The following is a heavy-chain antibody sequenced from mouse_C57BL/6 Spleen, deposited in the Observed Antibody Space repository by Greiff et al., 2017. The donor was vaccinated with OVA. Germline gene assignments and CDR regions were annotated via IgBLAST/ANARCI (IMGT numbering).Heavy chain of an antibody. J-gene: IGHJ4*01. D-gene: IGHD1-1*01. V-gene: IGHV7-4*01. CDR1: GFTFTDYY. CDR3: VKLLRDYYAMDY. Sequence: EVHLVESGGGLVQPGASLRLSCAASGFTFTDYYMSWVRQPPGKAPEWLALIRNKANGSTTEYTASVKGRFTISRDNSQNILYLQMNTLRAEDSATYYCVKLLRDYYAMDYWGQGTSVTVSS. CDR2: IRNKANGSTT.